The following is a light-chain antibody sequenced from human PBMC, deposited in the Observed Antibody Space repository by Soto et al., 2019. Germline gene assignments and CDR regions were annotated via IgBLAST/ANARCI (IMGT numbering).Light chain of an antibody. CDR1: STDFVSYNR. J-gene: IGLJ2*01. Sequence: QSALTQTPSVSGSPGQSVTISCTGTSTDFVSYNRVSWYQQPPGTAPKLMIYEVSIRPSGVSNRFSGSKSGNTASLTISGLQVEDEAEYYCSSYTDSSTYVVIGGGTKLTVL. CDR3: SSYTDSSTYVV. CDR2: EVS. V-gene: IGLV2-18*02.